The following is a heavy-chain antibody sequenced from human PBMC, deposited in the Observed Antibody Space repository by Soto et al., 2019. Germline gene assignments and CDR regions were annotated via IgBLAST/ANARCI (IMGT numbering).Heavy chain of an antibody. J-gene: IGHJ1*01. CDR3: TRAAWFPYLSFY. V-gene: IGHV3-48*03. CDR2: ISSSGSTA. CDR1: GFTFSRFG. Sequence: GGSLKLSCAAWGFTFSRFGLLWARQAPGKGLEWISYISSSGSTAYYASSVEGRFTISRDNANNSVYPQMDSLRAEDTALYYCTRAAWFPYLSFYWGQGALVTVSS. D-gene: IGHD3-10*01.